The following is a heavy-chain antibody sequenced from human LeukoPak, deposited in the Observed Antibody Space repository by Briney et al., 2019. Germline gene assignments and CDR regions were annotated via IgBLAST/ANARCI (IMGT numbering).Heavy chain of an antibody. V-gene: IGHV1-2*02. CDR3: TRVEAAFDI. CDR2: INTKSRKS. Sequence: ASVKASCKASGYTFTGYYIHWGRQPPGERVDWVGWINTKSRKSIVAKTFQGRITMTRETSISTAYMEVSRLRSDDRAVYYCTRVEAAFDIWGQGTMVTVSS. CDR1: GYTFTGYY. J-gene: IGHJ3*02.